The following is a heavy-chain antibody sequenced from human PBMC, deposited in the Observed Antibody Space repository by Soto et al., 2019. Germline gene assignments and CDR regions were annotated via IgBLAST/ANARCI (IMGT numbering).Heavy chain of an antibody. CDR3: AKDNGDGYNPGAFDI. J-gene: IGHJ3*02. CDR2: ISWKNGSI. Sequence: GGSLRISCAAPGFTFDDYAMHWVRQAPGEGLEWVSGISWKNGSIGYADSVKGRFTISRDNAKNSLYLQMNSLRAEDTALYYCAKDNGDGYNPGAFDIWGQGTMVTVSS. V-gene: IGHV3-9*01. CDR1: GFTFDDYA. D-gene: IGHD5-12*01.